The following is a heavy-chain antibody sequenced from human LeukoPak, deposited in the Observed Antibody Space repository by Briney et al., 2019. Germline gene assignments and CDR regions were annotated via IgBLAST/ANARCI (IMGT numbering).Heavy chain of an antibody. D-gene: IGHD6-13*01. J-gene: IGHJ4*02. Sequence: QPGGSLRLSCAASGFTFSSYWMHWVRQAPGKGLVWVSRINTDGSSTSYADSVKGRFTISRDNAKNTLYLQMNSLRAEDTAVYYCAKGGSSSWSFDYWGQGTLVTVSS. CDR1: GFTFSSYW. CDR2: INTDGSST. V-gene: IGHV3-74*01. CDR3: AKGGSSSWSFDY.